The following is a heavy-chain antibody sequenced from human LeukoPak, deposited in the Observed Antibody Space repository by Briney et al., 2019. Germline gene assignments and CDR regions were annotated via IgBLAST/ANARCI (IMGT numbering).Heavy chain of an antibody. Sequence: SQTLSLTCAISGDSVSSNSAAWNWIRQSPSRGLEWLGRTYYRSRWYNDYAVSVKSRITINPDTSKNQFSLQLNSVTPEDTAVYYCARDHCSGGSCYWRFDYWGQGTLVTVSS. D-gene: IGHD2-15*01. J-gene: IGHJ4*02. CDR1: GDSVSSNSAA. CDR3: ARDHCSGGSCYWRFDY. CDR2: TYYRSRWYN. V-gene: IGHV6-1*01.